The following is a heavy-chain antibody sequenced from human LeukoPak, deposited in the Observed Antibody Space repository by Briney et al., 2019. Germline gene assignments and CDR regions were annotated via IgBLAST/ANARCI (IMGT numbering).Heavy chain of an antibody. J-gene: IGHJ3*02. Sequence: SETLSLICTVSGGSISSYYWSWIRQPPGKGLEWIGYIYYSGSTNYSPSLKSRVTISVDTSKNQFSLKLSSVTAADTAVYYCARVVAVAGPDAFDIWGQGTMVTVSS. V-gene: IGHV4-59*01. CDR1: GGSISSYY. CDR3: ARVVAVAGPDAFDI. CDR2: IYYSGST. D-gene: IGHD6-19*01.